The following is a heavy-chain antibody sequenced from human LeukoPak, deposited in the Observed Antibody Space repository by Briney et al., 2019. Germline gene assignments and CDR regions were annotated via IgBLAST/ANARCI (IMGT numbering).Heavy chain of an antibody. D-gene: IGHD2-2*01. V-gene: IGHV1-3*01. CDR1: GYTFTSYA. CDR3: ARDLPIVVVPADGMDV. Sequence: ASVKVSCKASGYTFTSYAMHWVRQAPGQRLEWMGWINAGNGNTNYAQKLQGRVTMTTDTSTSTAYMGLRSLRSDDTAVYYCARDLPIVVVPADGMDVWGQGTTVTVSS. CDR2: INAGNGNT. J-gene: IGHJ6*02.